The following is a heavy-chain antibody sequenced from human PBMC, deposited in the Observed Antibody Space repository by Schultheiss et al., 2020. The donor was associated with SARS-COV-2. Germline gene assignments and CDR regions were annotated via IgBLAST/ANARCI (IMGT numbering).Heavy chain of an antibody. V-gene: IGHV4-61*05. CDR3: ARTVNYYDSSGYTVPVYYFDY. CDR1: GGSISSSSYY. Sequence: SETLSLTCTVSGGSISSSSYYWGWIRQPPGKGLEWIGYIYYSGSTNYNPSLKSRVTISVDTSKNQFSLKLSSVTAADTAVYYCARTVNYYDSSGYTVPVYYFDYWGQGTLVTVSS. D-gene: IGHD3-22*01. CDR2: IYYSGST. J-gene: IGHJ4*02.